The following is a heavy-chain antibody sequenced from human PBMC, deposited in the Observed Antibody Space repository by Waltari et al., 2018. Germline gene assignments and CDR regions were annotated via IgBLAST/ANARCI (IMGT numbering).Heavy chain of an antibody. Sequence: QVQLVQSGAEVKKPGASVKVSCKASGYTFTGYYMHWVRQAPGQGLEWRGRINPNSGGTNYAQKFQGRVTRTRDTSISTAYMELSRLRSDDTAVYYCARATGGAGSPDYWGQGTLVTVSS. J-gene: IGHJ4*02. CDR1: GYTFTGYY. CDR3: ARATGGAGSPDY. CDR2: INPNSGGT. V-gene: IGHV1-2*06. D-gene: IGHD6-19*01.